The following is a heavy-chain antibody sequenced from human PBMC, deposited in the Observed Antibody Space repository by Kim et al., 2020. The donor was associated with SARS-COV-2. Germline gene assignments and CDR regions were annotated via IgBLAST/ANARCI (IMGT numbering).Heavy chain of an antibody. J-gene: IGHJ2*01. CDR3: ARDQSYVVVVAASYWYFDL. CDR2: ISSSSSYI. CDR1: GFTFSSYS. Sequence: GGSLRLSCAASGFTFSSYSMNWVRQAPGKGLEWVSSISSSSSYIYYADSVQGRFTISRDNAKNSLYLQMNSLRAEDTAVYYCARDQSYVVVVAASYWYFDLWRHGTLVTVSS. D-gene: IGHD2-15*01. V-gene: IGHV3-21*01.